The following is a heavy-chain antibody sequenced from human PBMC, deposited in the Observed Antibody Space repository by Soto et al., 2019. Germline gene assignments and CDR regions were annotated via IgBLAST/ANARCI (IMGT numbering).Heavy chain of an antibody. CDR1: GFTFSNYA. CDR3: AKVTHCSRTSCYYYYDY. J-gene: IGHJ4*02. Sequence: VQLLESGGGLVQPGGSLRLSCAASGFTFSNYAMSWVRQAPGKGLEWVSGISISGGSTYYADSVKGRFTISRDNSKNTLYLQMNSLGAEDTALYYCAKVTHCSRTSCYYYYDYWGQGTLVTVSS. CDR2: ISISGGST. D-gene: IGHD2-2*01. V-gene: IGHV3-23*01.